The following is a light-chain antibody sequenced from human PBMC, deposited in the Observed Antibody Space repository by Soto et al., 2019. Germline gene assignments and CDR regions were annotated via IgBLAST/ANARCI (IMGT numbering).Light chain of an antibody. CDR2: DVS. Sequence: DIQMTQSPSTLSASVGARVNITCRASQTITSWLSWYQQKPGKAPKLLIYDVSILESGVPSRFSGSGSGTDFTLTFTMLQADDFATYYCQQDNTFWTFSQGTKVDIQ. CDR1: QTITSW. CDR3: QQDNTFWT. V-gene: IGKV1-5*01. J-gene: IGKJ1*01.